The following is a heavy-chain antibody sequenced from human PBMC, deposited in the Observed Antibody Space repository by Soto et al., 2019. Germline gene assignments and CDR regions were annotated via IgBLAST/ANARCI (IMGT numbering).Heavy chain of an antibody. D-gene: IGHD3-3*01. CDR3: ARDLFCSDYVHAFDI. CDR2: IYYSGST. CDR1: GGSISSYY. J-gene: IGHJ3*02. V-gene: IGHV4-59*01. Sequence: SETLSLTCTVSGGSISSYYWSWIRQPPGKGLEWIGYIYYSGSTNYNPSLKSRVTISVDTSKNQFSLKLSSVTAADTAVYYCARDLFCSDYVHAFDIWGQGTMVTVSS.